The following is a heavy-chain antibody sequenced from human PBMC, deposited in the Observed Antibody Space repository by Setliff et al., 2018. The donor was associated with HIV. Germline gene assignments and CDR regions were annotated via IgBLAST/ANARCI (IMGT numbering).Heavy chain of an antibody. V-gene: IGHV4-4*09. CDR2: IYTSGST. CDR1: GVSTTSYF. D-gene: IGHD3-10*01. J-gene: IGHJ6*02. CDR3: ARTFGDLKHYNYYYTIDV. Sequence: PSETLSLTCTVSGVSTTSYFWSWIRQPPGKGLEWIGYIYTSGSTNYNPSLKSRVTISVDTSKNQFSLKLSSVTAADTAVYYCARTFGDLKHYNYYYTIDVWGQGTTVTVS.